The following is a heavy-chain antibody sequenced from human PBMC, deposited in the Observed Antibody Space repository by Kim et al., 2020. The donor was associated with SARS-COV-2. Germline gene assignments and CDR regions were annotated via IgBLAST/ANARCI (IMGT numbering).Heavy chain of an antibody. CDR1: GFTFSNAW. CDR2: IKSKTDGGTT. J-gene: IGHJ6*02. CDR3: TTVVGSIAVAGVFYYYGMDV. D-gene: IGHD6-19*01. Sequence: GGSLRLSCAASGFTFSNAWMSWVRQAPGKGLEWVGRIKSKTDGGTTDYAAPVKGRFTISRDDSKNTLYLQMNSLKTEDTAVYYCTTVVGSIAVAGVFYYYGMDVWGQGTTVTVSS. V-gene: IGHV3-15*01.